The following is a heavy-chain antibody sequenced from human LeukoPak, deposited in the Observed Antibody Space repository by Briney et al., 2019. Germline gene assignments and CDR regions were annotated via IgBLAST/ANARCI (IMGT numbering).Heavy chain of an antibody. J-gene: IGHJ4*02. D-gene: IGHD5-12*01. V-gene: IGHV4-34*01. Sequence: PSDTLSLTYAVDGESFSGYYWSWIPHPPAKALETNKEINHSGRTNYNPSPKSRVTISVDTSKNQFSLKLSSAAVSDTAVYYCASVASGYDDRPDYWREGTVVAVSS. CDR1: GESFSGYY. CDR2: INHSGRT. CDR3: ASVASGYDDRPDY.